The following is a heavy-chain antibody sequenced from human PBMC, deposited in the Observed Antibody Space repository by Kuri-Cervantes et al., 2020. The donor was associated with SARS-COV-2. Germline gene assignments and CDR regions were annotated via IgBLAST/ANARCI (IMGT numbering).Heavy chain of an antibody. Sequence: SVKVSCKASGGTFSSYAISWVRQAPGQGLEWMGRIIPIFGIANYAQKFQGRVTITADNSTSTAYMELSSLRSEDTAVYYCARDAAADNLSDYWGQGTLVTVSS. V-gene: IGHV1-69*04. CDR2: IIPIFGIA. CDR1: GGTFSSYA. D-gene: IGHD6-13*01. J-gene: IGHJ4*02. CDR3: ARDAAADNLSDY.